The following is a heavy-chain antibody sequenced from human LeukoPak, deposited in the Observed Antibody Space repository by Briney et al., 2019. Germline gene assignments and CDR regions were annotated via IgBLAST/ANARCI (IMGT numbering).Heavy chain of an antibody. D-gene: IGHD3-10*01. CDR2: IIPMFGTA. CDR1: GGTFRSYA. J-gene: IGHJ6*03. V-gene: IGHV1-69*13. CDR3: ARVFDSGSQAYFYYMDV. Sequence: SVKVSCKTSGGTFRSYAISWVRQAPGQGLEWMGGIIPMFGTANYAHKFQGRVTITADESTSTAYMELSSLRSEDTAVYYCARVFDSGSQAYFYYMDVWGKGTTVTIFS.